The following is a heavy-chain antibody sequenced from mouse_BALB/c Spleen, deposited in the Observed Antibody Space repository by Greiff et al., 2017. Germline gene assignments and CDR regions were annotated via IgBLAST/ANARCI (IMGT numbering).Heavy chain of an antibody. D-gene: IGHD2-4*01. J-gene: IGHJ3*01. CDR1: GFTFSSFG. CDR3: ARSTMITRGFAY. Sequence: EVKVVESGGGLVQPGGSRKLSCAASGFTFSSFGMHWVRQAPEKGLEWVAYISSGSSTIYYADTVKGRFTISRDNPKNTLFLQMTSLRSEDTAMYYCARSTMITRGFAYWGQGTLVTVSA. V-gene: IGHV5-17*02. CDR2: ISSGSSTI.